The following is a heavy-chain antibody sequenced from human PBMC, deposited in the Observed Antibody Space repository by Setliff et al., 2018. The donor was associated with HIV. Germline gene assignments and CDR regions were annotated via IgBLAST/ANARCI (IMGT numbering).Heavy chain of an antibody. CDR2: IHYNEKT. CDR1: GGSASNSRYY. CDR3: SNWNTTIDGDA. D-gene: IGHD5-18*01. Sequence: PSETLSLTCVISGGSASNSRYYWAWFRQPPGKGLEYIGSIHYNEKTYYNPSLKSRVTISIDTSKNQFSLKMTSVTAAHTALYYCSNWNTTIDGDAWGQGTLVTVSS. J-gene: IGHJ5*02. V-gene: IGHV4-39*01.